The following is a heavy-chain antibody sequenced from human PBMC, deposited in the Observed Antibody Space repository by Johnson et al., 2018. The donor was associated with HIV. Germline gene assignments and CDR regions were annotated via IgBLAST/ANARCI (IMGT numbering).Heavy chain of an antibody. D-gene: IGHD3-10*01. V-gene: IGHV3-13*01. CDR1: GFTLSSYD. CDR2: IGTTGDT. CDR3: ARTLGFGTEDAFDI. J-gene: IGHJ3*02. Sequence: VQLVESGGGLVQPGGSLRLSCAASGFTLSSYDIHWVRQATGKGLEWVAAIGTTGDTFYPGSVKGRFTISRENAKNSLYLQMNSPRAGDTAVYYCARTLGFGTEDAFDIWGQGTMVTVSS.